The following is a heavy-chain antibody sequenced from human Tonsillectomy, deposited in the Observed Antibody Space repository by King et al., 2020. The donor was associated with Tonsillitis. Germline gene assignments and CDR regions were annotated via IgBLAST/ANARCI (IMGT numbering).Heavy chain of an antibody. CDR1: GFSLNTDGVG. CDR2: IYWDDDK. V-gene: IGHV2-5*02. J-gene: IGHJ4*02. Sequence: ITLEESGPTLVTPTQTLTLTCTFSGFSLNTDGVGVAWIRQPPGQALEWLGTIYWDDDKRYSPSLKSRLTITKDTSKNQVVLTMTNMDPVDTATYYCSHRGPKFGSGADCYGGAFDSWGPGTLVTVSS. D-gene: IGHD2-21*02. CDR3: SHRGPKFGSGADCYGGAFDS.